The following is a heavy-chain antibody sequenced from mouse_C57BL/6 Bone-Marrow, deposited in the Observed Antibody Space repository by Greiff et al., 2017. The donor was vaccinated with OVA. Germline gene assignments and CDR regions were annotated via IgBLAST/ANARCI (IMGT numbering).Heavy chain of an antibody. V-gene: IGHV1-78*01. CDR3: ARYYYGSSPYWYFDV. CDR2: IYPRDGST. D-gene: IGHD1-1*01. J-gene: IGHJ1*03. CDR1: GYTFTDHT. Sequence: VQLQQSDAELVKPGASVKISCKVSGYTFTDHTIHWMKQRPEQGLEWIGYIYPRDGSTKYNEKFKGKATLTADKSSSTAYMQLNSLTSEDSAVYFCARYYYGSSPYWYFDVWGTGTTVTVSS.